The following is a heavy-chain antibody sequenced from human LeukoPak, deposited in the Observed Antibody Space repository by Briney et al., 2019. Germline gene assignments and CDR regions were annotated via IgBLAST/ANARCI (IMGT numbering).Heavy chain of an antibody. CDR1: GGSISSYY. J-gene: IGHJ3*02. V-gene: IGHV3-21*01. CDR3: ARDTLRYDHIWGTYRYAGTFDI. D-gene: IGHD3-16*02. Sequence: ETLSLTCTVSGGSISSYYWSWIRQPPGKGLEWVSTISGSSDYIYYADSLKGRFTISRDNAKSSLFLQMNSLRAEDTAVYYCARDTLRYDHIWGTYRYAGTFDIWGQGTMVTVS. CDR2: ISGSSDYI.